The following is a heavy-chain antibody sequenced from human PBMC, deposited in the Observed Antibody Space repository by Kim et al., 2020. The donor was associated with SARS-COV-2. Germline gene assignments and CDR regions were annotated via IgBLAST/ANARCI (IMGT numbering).Heavy chain of an antibody. J-gene: IGHJ4*02. V-gene: IGHV1-69*01. D-gene: IGHD1-1*01. CDR3: ARDGSWDNPPFFDY. Sequence: AQKFQGRVTIPADESTSTAYMELSSLRSEDTAVYYCARDGSWDNPPFFDYWGQGTLVTVSS.